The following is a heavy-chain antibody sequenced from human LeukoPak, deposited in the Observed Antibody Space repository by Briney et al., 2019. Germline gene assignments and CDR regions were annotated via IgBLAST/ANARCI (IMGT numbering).Heavy chain of an antibody. V-gene: IGHV3-30*02. D-gene: IGHD3-3*01. CDR1: GFTFSAYV. Sequence: GGSLRLSCAASGFTFSAYVMHWVRQAPGKGLDWVALVSYDGSTTYYADPVKGRFTISRDNSKNTVYLQINNLRDEDTAVYYCAKETLYDFWSGYLPYFDYWGQGTLVTVSS. CDR3: AKETLYDFWSGYLPYFDY. J-gene: IGHJ4*02. CDR2: VSYDGSTT.